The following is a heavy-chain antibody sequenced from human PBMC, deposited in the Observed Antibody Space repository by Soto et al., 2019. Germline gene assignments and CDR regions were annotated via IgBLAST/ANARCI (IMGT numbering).Heavy chain of an antibody. CDR3: TRSIAARPGDYYYGMDV. CDR1: GFIFSSYA. D-gene: IGHD6-6*01. Sequence: GGSLRLSCAASGFIFSSYAMNWVRQAPGKGLEWVGRIKSKTGGGTTDYAAPVKGRFTISRDDSKNTLYLQMNSLKTEDTAVYYCTRSIAARPGDYYYGMDVWGQGTTVTVSS. CDR2: IKSKTGGGTT. V-gene: IGHV3-15*07. J-gene: IGHJ6*02.